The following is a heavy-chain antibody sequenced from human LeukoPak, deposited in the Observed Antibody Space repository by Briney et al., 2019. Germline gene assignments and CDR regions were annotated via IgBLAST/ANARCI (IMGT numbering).Heavy chain of an antibody. J-gene: IGHJ4*02. CDR3: AQWGDFDVLTGYYVPDF. D-gene: IGHD3-9*01. CDR1: GFTFSSYG. Sequence: GRSLRLSCAASGFTFSSYGMHWVRQAPGKGLEWVSAITGSDGNTYYADPVKGRFTISRDNSKNTPYLQMNSLRAEDTAVYYCAQWGDFDVLTGYYVPDFWGQGTLVTVSS. CDR2: ITGSDGNT. V-gene: IGHV3-23*01.